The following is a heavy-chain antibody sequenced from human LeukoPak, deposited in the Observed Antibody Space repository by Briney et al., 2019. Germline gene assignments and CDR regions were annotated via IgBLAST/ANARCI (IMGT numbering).Heavy chain of an antibody. Sequence: SETLSLTCAVYGGSFSGYYWSWIRQPPGKGLEWIGEINHSGSTNYNPSLKSRVTISLDTSKNQFSLKLSSVTAADTGVHYCARGPTVDYDILIGYYRFDSWGQGTLVTVSS. CDR2: INHSGST. D-gene: IGHD3-9*01. J-gene: IGHJ4*02. V-gene: IGHV4-34*01. CDR3: ARGPTVDYDILIGYYRFDS. CDR1: GGSFSGYY.